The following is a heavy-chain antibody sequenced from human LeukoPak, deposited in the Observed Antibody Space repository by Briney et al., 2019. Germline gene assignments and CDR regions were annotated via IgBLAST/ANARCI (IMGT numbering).Heavy chain of an antibody. CDR2: IIPILGIA. CDR1: GGTFSSYA. V-gene: IGHV1-69*04. J-gene: IGHJ4*02. Sequence: SVKVSCKASGGTFSSYAVSWVRQAPGQGLEWMGRIIPILGIANYAQKFQGGVTITADKSTSTAYMELSSLRAEDTAVYYCARAPEDHGNLLFDYWGQGTLVTVSS. CDR3: ARAPEDHGNLLFDY. D-gene: IGHD1-14*01.